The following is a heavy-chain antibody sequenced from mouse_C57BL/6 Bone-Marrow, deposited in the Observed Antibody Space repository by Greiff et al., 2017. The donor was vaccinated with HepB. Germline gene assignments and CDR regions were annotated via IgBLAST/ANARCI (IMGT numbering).Heavy chain of an antibody. D-gene: IGHD2-2*01. J-gene: IGHJ3*01. V-gene: IGHV1-50*01. CDR1: GYTFTSYW. CDR3: ARGWLRRAWFAY. Sequence: QVQLQQPGAELVKPGASVKLSCKASGYTFTSYWMQWVKQRPGQGLEWIGEIDPSDSYTNYNQKFKGKATLTVDTSSSTAYMQRSSLTSEDSAVYYCARGWLRRAWFAYWGQGTLVTVSA. CDR2: IDPSDSYT.